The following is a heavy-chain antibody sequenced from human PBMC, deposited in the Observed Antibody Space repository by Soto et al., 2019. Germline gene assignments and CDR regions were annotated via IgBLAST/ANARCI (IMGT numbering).Heavy chain of an antibody. CDR3: ARAPGYSSKFYYYGMDV. D-gene: IGHD6-13*01. V-gene: IGHV1-3*01. Sequence: ASVKVSCKASGYTFTSYAMHWVRQAPGQRLEWMGWINAGNGNTKYSQKFQGRVTITRDTSASTAYMELSSLRSEDTAVYYCARAPGYSSKFYYYGMDVWGQGTTVTVSS. CDR2: INAGNGNT. J-gene: IGHJ6*02. CDR1: GYTFTSYA.